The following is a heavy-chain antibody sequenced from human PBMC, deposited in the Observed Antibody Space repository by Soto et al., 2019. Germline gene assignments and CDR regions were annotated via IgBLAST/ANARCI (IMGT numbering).Heavy chain of an antibody. J-gene: IGHJ6*04. CDR2: IYSGGST. V-gene: IGHV3-53*01. CDR3: ARLGPPGYCSSTSCYARNVVFNI. D-gene: IGHD2-2*01. CDR1: GFTVSSNY. Sequence: LRLSCAASGFTVSSNYMSWVRQAPGKGLEWVSVIYSGGSTYYADSVKGRFTISRDNSKNTLYLQMNSLRAEDTAVYYCARLGPPGYCSSTSCYARNVVFNIGGKGKMFTFSS.